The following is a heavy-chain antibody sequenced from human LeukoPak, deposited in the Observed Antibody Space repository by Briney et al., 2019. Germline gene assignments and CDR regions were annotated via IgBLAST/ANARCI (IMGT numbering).Heavy chain of an antibody. CDR2: IYYSGST. Sequence: SETLSLTCTVSGGFISSSSYYWGWIRQPPGKGLEWIGSIYYSGSTYYNPSLKSRVTISVDTSKNQFSLKLSSVTAADTAVYYCARSPGGATFDYWGQGTLVTVSS. CDR3: ARSPGGATFDY. V-gene: IGHV4-39*01. J-gene: IGHJ4*02. D-gene: IGHD1-26*01. CDR1: GGFISSSSYY.